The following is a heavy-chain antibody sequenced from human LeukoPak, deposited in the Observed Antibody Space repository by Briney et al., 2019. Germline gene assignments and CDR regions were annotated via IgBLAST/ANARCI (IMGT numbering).Heavy chain of an antibody. J-gene: IGHJ4*02. D-gene: IGHD2-15*01. CDR1: GGSFSAYY. CDR2: INHSGST. Sequence: SETLSPTCAVYGGSFSAYYWSWIRQPPGKGLEWIGEINHSGSTNYNPSLKSRVTISVDTSKNQFSLKLSSVTAADTAVYYCASKGYCSGGSCYEYYFDYWGQGTLVTVSS. CDR3: ASKGYCSGGSCYEYYFDY. V-gene: IGHV4-34*01.